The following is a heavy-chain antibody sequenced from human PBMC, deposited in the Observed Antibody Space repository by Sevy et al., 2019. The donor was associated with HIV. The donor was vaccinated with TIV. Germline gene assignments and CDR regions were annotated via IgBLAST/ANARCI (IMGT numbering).Heavy chain of an antibody. CDR2: ISQTYDGSKK. Sequence: GGSLRLSCAASGFTFGSYTLHWVRQAPGKGLEWVALISQTYDGSKKYYTDSVQGRFTIPRDNSKNTLYLQMDSLRPEDTAVYYCARDNSGYFFFDYWGQGILVTVSS. CDR1: GFTFGSYT. V-gene: IGHV3-30-3*01. D-gene: IGHD3-22*01. CDR3: ARDNSGYFFFDY. J-gene: IGHJ4*02.